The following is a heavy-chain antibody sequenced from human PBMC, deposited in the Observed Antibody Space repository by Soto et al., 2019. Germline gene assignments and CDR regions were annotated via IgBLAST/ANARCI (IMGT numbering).Heavy chain of an antibody. J-gene: IGHJ4*02. D-gene: IGHD2-2*01. Sequence: SETLSLTCTVSGDSISSNNNYWSWIRQPPGEGLEWIGFISYSGTTSYSPSLKSRVAISLDTSKNQFSLKLSSVSAADTAMYYCARQATTSWSYWGQGTLVTVSS. CDR3: ARQATTSWSY. CDR2: ISYSGTT. V-gene: IGHV4-30-4*01. CDR1: GDSISSNNNY.